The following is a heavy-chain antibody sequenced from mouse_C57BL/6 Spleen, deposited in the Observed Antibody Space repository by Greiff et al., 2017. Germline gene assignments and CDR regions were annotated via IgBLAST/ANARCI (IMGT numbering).Heavy chain of an antibody. V-gene: IGHV1-52*01. Sequence: QVQLQQPGAELVRPGSSVKLSCKASGYTFTSYWMHWVKQRPIQGLEWIGNIDPSDSETHYNQKFKDKATLTVDKSSSTAYMQLSSLTSEDSAVYYCARGGNDAAYFGYWGQGTTLTVSS. CDR1: GYTFTSYW. J-gene: IGHJ2*01. D-gene: IGHD2-12*01. CDR3: ARGGNDAAYFGY. CDR2: IDPSDSET.